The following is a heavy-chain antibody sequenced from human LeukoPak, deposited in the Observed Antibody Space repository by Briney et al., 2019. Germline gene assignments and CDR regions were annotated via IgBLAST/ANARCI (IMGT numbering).Heavy chain of an antibody. Sequence: ASVKVSCTASGYTFTGYYMHWVRQAPGQGLEWMGWINPNSGGTNYAQKFQGWVTITRDTSISTAYMELSRLRSDDTAVYYCARAPAEVYGSGSYYYFGYWGQGTLVTVSS. CDR2: INPNSGGT. CDR3: ARAPAEVYGSGSYYYFGY. J-gene: IGHJ4*02. V-gene: IGHV1-2*04. D-gene: IGHD3-10*01. CDR1: GYTFTGYY.